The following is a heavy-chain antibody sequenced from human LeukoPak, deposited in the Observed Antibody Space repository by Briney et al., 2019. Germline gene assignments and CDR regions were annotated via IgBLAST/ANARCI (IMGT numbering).Heavy chain of an antibody. D-gene: IGHD3-9*01. V-gene: IGHV3-23*01. Sequence: GGSLRLSCAASGFTFSSYAMSWVRQAPGKGLEWVSAISGSGGSTYYADSVKGRFTISRDNSKNTLYLQMNSLRAEDTAVYYCARGIPVTGYFDEADGDWGQGTLVTVSS. CDR3: ARGIPVTGYFDEADGD. CDR2: ISGSGGST. CDR1: GFTFSSYA. J-gene: IGHJ4*02.